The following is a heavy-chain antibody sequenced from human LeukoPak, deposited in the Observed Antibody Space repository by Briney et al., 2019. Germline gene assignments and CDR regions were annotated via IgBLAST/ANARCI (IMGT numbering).Heavy chain of an antibody. CDR1: GFTFSSYS. Sequence: GGSLRLSCAASGFTFSSYSMNWVRQAPGKGLEWVSYISSRSSTIYYADSVKGRFTISRDNSKNTLYLQMNSLRAEDTAVYFCAKTGGIAASHWGQGTLVTVSS. CDR2: ISSRSSTI. D-gene: IGHD6-13*01. V-gene: IGHV3-48*01. J-gene: IGHJ4*02. CDR3: AKTGGIAASH.